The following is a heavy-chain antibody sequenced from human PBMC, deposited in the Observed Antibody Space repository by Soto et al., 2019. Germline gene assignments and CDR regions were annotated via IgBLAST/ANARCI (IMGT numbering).Heavy chain of an antibody. J-gene: IGHJ6*02. D-gene: IGHD3-3*01. CDR1: GFTFSSYG. CDR2: ISYDGSNK. Sequence: GGSLRLSCAASGFTFSSYGMHWVRQAPGKGLEWVAVISYDGSNKYYADSVKGRFTISRDNSKNTLYLQMNSLRAEDTAVYYCAKDLGVTIFGVVIPSSPYGMDVWGQGTTVTVSS. V-gene: IGHV3-30*18. CDR3: AKDLGVTIFGVVIPSSPYGMDV.